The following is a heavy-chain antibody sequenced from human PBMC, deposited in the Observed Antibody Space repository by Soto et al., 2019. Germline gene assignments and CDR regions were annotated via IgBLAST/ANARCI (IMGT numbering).Heavy chain of an antibody. V-gene: IGHV4-31*03. D-gene: IGHD5-12*01. CDR1: GGSISSGGYY. CDR2: IYYSGST. J-gene: IGHJ6*02. CDR3: ARDGSSSWHYYGMDV. Sequence: PSETLSLTCTVSGGSISSGGYYWSWIRQHPGKGLEWIGYIYYSGSTYYNPSLKSRVTISVDTSKNQFSLKLSSVTAADPAVYYSARDGSSSWHYYGMDVWGHGTTVTVSS.